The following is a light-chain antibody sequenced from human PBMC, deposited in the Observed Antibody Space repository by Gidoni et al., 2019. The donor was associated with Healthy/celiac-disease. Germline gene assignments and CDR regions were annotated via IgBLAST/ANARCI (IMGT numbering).Light chain of an antibody. CDR1: HDISNY. CDR3: QQYDNPMYT. J-gene: IGKJ2*01. V-gene: IGKV1-33*01. CDR2: DAS. Sequence: DIQMTKSPSSLSASVGDRVTITCQASHDISNYLNWYQQKPGKAPKLLIYDASNLETGVPSRFSGSGSGTDFTFTISSLQPEDIATYYCQQYDNPMYTFGQGTKLEIK.